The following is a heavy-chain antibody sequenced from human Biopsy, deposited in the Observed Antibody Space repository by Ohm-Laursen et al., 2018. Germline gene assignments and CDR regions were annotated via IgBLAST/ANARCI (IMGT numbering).Heavy chain of an antibody. D-gene: IGHD3-22*01. V-gene: IGHV4-38-2*01. Sequence: SDTLSLTCVVSGFSLNTNYYWGWIRQAPGKGLEWIGSIYHSGRTNYNPSLKSRVTISVDTSKNQFSLKVRSVTAADTAVYYCVRGVDYYDPYHYYALDVWGQGTTVTVSS. CDR1: GFSLNTNYY. J-gene: IGHJ6*02. CDR3: VRGVDYYDPYHYYALDV. CDR2: IYHSGRT.